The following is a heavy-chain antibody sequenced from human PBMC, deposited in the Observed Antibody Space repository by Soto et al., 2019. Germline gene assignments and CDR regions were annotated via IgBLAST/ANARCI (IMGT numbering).Heavy chain of an antibody. J-gene: IGHJ4*02. Sequence: SETLSLTCAVSGGSISSGGYSWSWIRQPPGKGLEWIGCIYHSGSTYYNPSLKSRVTISVDRSKNQFSLKLSSVTAADTAVYYCARGSMVRGVAYFDYWGQGTLVTVSS. CDR3: ARGSMVRGVAYFDY. CDR1: GGSISSGGYS. V-gene: IGHV4-30-2*01. CDR2: IYHSGST. D-gene: IGHD3-10*01.